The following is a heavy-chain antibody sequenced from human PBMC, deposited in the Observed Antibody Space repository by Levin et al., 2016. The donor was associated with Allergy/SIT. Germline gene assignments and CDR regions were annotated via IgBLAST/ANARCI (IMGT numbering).Heavy chain of an antibody. J-gene: IGHJ4*02. V-gene: IGHV4-34*01. CDR3: SRGPPHMNIAITPDDY. Sequence: SETLSLTCEIHDGSFNGHHWSWIRQTPGKGLEWIGESSHIGGTKYNPSLESRVTISLDTSKNEFSLKVTSVTAADTAMYYCSRGPPHMNIAITPDDYWGQGTLVTVSS. CDR2: SSHIGGT. D-gene: IGHD2/OR15-2a*01. CDR1: DGSFNGHH.